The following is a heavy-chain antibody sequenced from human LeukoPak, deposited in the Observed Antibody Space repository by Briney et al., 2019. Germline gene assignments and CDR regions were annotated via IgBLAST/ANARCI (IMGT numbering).Heavy chain of an antibody. CDR2: ISKDGSDK. CDR3: ARDYWWNYDY. Sequence: GGPLRLSCAASGFTFSDYAMHWVRQAPGKGPEWVAVISKDGSDKYYPGSVRGRFTISRDNSKNTIYLQMDSLRAEDTAIYYCARDYWWNYDYWGQGTLVTVSS. CDR1: GFTFSDYA. J-gene: IGHJ4*02. D-gene: IGHD1-7*01. V-gene: IGHV3-30-3*01.